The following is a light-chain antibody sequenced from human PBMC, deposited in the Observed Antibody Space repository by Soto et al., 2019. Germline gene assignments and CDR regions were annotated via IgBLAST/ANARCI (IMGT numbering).Light chain of an antibody. CDR3: QESYSRPPWM. CDR1: QSISNH. Sequence: DVELTQSPSSLSVSAGDSVTVTCRASQSISNHLNCYQQKPGKAAKLLIYAAYNLHSGVPSRFSGSGSGTEFMLTISRLQLEDFASYFCQESYSRPPWMFGQGTKVDI. CDR2: AAY. J-gene: IGKJ1*01. V-gene: IGKV1-39*01.